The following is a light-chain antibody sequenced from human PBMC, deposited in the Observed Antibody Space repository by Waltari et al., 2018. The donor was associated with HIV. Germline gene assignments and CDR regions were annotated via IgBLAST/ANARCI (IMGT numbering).Light chain of an antibody. CDR2: HTN. V-gene: IGLV1-47*01. CDR3: AAWDDSLSAWL. CDR1: NSNIVTNY. J-gene: IGLJ2*01. Sequence: QSVLTQPPSASGTPGQRVTISCSGSNSNIVTNYVSWYKQFPGTAPELVVYHTNQRPLGVPDRFSGSKSGTSASLAISGLRSEDEADYYCAAWDDSLSAWLFGGGTRLNVL.